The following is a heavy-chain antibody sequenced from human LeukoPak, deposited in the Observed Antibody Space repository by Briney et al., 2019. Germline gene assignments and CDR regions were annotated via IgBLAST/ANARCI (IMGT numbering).Heavy chain of an antibody. J-gene: IGHJ4*02. Sequence: GGSLRLSCAASGFTFSSFWMSWVRQAPGKGLEWVANIKQDGSVQYYVDSVKGRFTISRDNAKNSLYLQMNSLRAEDTAVYHCATGRSCTTCYLPDYWGQGTLVTVSS. CDR3: ATGRSCTTCYLPDY. CDR1: GFTFSSFW. CDR2: IKQDGSVQ. D-gene: IGHD2-2*01. V-gene: IGHV3-7*01.